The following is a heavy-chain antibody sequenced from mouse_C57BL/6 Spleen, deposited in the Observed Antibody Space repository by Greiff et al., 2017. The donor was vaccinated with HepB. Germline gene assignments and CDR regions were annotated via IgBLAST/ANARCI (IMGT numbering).Heavy chain of an antibody. J-gene: IGHJ2*01. CDR1: GFTFSDYG. Sequence: EVQRVESGGGLVKPGGSLKLSCAASGFTFSDYGMHWVRQAPEKGLEWVAYISSGSSTIYYADTVKGRFTISRDNAKNTLFLQMTSLRSEDTAMYYCATLDGYDAAFDYWGQGTTLTVSS. V-gene: IGHV5-17*01. D-gene: IGHD2-2*01. CDR3: ATLDGYDAAFDY. CDR2: ISSGSSTI.